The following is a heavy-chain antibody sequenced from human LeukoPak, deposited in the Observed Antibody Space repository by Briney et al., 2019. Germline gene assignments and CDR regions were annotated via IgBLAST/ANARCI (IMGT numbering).Heavy chain of an antibody. CDR3: ARRQEWELLPYFDY. J-gene: IGHJ4*02. V-gene: IGHV1-2*02. CDR2: INPNNGGT. CDR1: GYTFTGYN. Sequence: ASVKVSCKASGYTFTGYNIHWVRQAPGQGLEWMGWINPNNGGTNYTQKFQGRVTMTRDTSIRTVYMELSSLRSDDTAVYYCARRQEWELLPYFDYWGQGTLVTVSS. D-gene: IGHD4-23*01.